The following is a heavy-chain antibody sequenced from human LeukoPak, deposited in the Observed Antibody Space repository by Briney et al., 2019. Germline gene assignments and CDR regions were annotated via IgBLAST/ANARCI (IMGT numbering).Heavy chain of an antibody. D-gene: IGHD5-18*01. J-gene: IGHJ3*02. CDR3: ARDKVNTGLDAFDI. CDR2: ISYDGSNK. V-gene: IGHV3-30*03. Sequence: PGGSLRHSCAASGFTFSSYGMHWVRQAPGKGLEWVAVISYDGSNKYYADSVKGRFTISRDNSKNTLYLQMNSLRAEDTAVYYCARDKVNTGLDAFDIWGQGTMVTVSS. CDR1: GFTFSSYG.